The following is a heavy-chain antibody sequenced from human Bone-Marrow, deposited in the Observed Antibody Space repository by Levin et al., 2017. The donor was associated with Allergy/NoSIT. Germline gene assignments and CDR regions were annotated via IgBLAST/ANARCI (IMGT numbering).Heavy chain of an antibody. Sequence: PGGSLRLSCAASGFTFNDFGMTWVRQAPGKGLEWVSDITWSGDSLRYADSVKGRFTISRDNAKKSMYLQMNSLSVEDTAFYFCARGFIPSATFYDYWGQGTLVTVSS. CDR3: ARGFIPSATFYDY. CDR2: ITWSGDSL. J-gene: IGHJ4*02. V-gene: IGHV3-20*04. D-gene: IGHD3-16*01. CDR1: GFTFNDFG.